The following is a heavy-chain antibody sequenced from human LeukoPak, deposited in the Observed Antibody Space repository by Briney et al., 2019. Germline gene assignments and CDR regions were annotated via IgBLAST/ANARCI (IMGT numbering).Heavy chain of an antibody. CDR3: ARGVMVTALWSEKWFEF. Sequence: ASVKVSFKASGYTFSDYYMHWVRQAPGQGPEWMGWINPNSGGTNYAQKFQGRVTMTWDTYISTAYMELSRLRFDDTAVYYCARGVMVTALWSEKWFEFWGQGTLVTVSS. V-gene: IGHV1-2*02. J-gene: IGHJ5*01. CDR2: INPNSGGT. D-gene: IGHD2-21*02. CDR1: GYTFSDYY.